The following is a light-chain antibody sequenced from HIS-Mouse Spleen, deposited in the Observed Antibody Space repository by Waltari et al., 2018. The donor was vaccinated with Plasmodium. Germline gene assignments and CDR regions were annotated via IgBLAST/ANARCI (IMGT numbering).Light chain of an antibody. CDR2: DNN. CDR1: SSNIGNNY. J-gene: IGLJ2*01. V-gene: IGLV1-51*01. CDR3: GTWDSSLSAGVV. Sequence: QSVLTQPPSVSAAPGQKVTISCSGSSSNIGNNYVSWYQQLPGTAPKLHIYDNNKRPPGVPDRFAGSKSGTAATLGITGLQTGDEADYYCGTWDSSLSAGVVFGGGTKLTVL.